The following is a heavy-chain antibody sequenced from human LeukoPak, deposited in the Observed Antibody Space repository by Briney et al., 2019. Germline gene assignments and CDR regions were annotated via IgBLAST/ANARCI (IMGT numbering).Heavy chain of an antibody. Sequence: GASVKVSCKVSGYTLTELSMHWVRQAPGKGLEWMGGFDPEDAETIYAQKFQGRVTMTEDTSTDTAYMELSSLRSEDTAVYYCATEGAAAPSYYYYGMDVWGQGTTVTVSS. J-gene: IGHJ6*02. CDR1: GYTLTELS. V-gene: IGHV1-24*01. D-gene: IGHD2-15*01. CDR2: FDPEDAET. CDR3: ATEGAAAPSYYYYGMDV.